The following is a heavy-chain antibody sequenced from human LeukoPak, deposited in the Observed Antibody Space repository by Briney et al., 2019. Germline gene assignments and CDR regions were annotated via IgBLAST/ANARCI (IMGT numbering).Heavy chain of an antibody. CDR3: ARDAGGYWSVPSNWVYP. CDR1: GYTFTSYG. D-gene: IGHD3-3*01. Sequence: ASVKVSCKASGYTFTSYGFRWVRQAPGQGLEWMGLISAYNGNTNYAQKLQGRLTMTTDTSPSTAYMALRSLRSEDAAVYNWARDAGGYWSVPSNWVYPWGQGALVTVSP. V-gene: IGHV1-18*01. J-gene: IGHJ5*02. CDR2: ISAYNGNT.